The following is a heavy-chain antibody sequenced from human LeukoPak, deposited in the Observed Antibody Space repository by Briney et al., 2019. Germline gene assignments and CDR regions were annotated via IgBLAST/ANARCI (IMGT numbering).Heavy chain of an antibody. CDR1: GDSVSSNSAA. Sequence: SQTLSLTCAISGDSVSSNSAAWNWIRQSPSRGLEWLGRTYYRSKWYNDYAVSVKSRIIINPDTSKNQFSLQLNSVTPEDTAVYYCARAGTYSGYDVNWFDPWGQGTLVTVSS. CDR2: TYYRSKWYN. J-gene: IGHJ5*02. CDR3: ARAGTYSGYDVNWFDP. D-gene: IGHD5-12*01. V-gene: IGHV6-1*01.